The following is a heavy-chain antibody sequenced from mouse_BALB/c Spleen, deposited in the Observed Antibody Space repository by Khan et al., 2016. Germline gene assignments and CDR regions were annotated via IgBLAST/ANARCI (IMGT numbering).Heavy chain of an antibody. J-gene: IGHJ3*01. Sequence: VQLQQSGPELVKPGTSVKISCKTSGYTFSDYTIHWVKQSHGESLVWIGNINPNIGGSSYNQKFKGKATLTVDKYSSTAYMELRLLISVDSAVYYCVRGRFAFWGQGTLVTVSA. V-gene: IGHV1-22*01. CDR3: VRGRFAF. CDR1: GYTFSDYT. CDR2: INPNIGGS.